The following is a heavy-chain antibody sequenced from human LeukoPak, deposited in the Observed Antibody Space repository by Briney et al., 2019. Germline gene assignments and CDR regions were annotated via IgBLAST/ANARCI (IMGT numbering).Heavy chain of an antibody. CDR3: ARDWGYCTNGVCYIWFEP. D-gene: IGHD2-8*01. Sequence: GASVKVSCKASGYTFTSYGISWVRQAPGQGLEWMGWISAYNGNTNYAQKLQGRVTMTTDTSTSTAYMELRSLRSDDTAVSYCARDWGYCTNGVCYIWFEPWGQGPLVTVSS. CDR1: GYTFTSYG. J-gene: IGHJ5*02. CDR2: ISAYNGNT. V-gene: IGHV1-18*01.